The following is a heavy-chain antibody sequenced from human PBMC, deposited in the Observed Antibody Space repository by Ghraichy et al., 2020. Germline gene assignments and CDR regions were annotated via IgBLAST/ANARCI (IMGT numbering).Heavy chain of an antibody. Sequence: GGSLRLSCAASGFTFSSYSMNWFRQAPGRGLEWVSYITSSSRTTYYADSVKGRFTISRDNARNSLYLQMNSLRDEDTAVYYCARVYYYDSSDSPLGGYWGQGTLVTVSS. CDR2: ITSSSRTT. CDR1: GFTFSSYS. V-gene: IGHV3-48*02. D-gene: IGHD3-22*01. CDR3: ARVYYYDSSDSPLGGY. J-gene: IGHJ4*02.